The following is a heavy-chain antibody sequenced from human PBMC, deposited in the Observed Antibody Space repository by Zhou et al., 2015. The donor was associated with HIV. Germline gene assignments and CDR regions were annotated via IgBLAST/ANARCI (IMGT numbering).Heavy chain of an antibody. CDR2: MNPNSGNT. V-gene: IGHV1-8*01. CDR1: GYTFTSYD. CDR3: ARDRPRSGGGTYPYY. Sequence: QVQLVQSGAEVKTPGASVKVSCKASGYTFTSYDINWVRQATGQGLEWMGWMNPNSGNTGYAQKFQGRVTMTRDTSITTAYMKLSRLKSDDTAVYYCARDRPRSGGGTYPYYWGQGSLVTVSS. J-gene: IGHJ4*02. D-gene: IGHD2-15*01.